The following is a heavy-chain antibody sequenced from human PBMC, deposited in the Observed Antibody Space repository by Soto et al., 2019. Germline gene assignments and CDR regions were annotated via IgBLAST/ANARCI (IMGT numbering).Heavy chain of an antibody. Sequence: SETLSLTCTVSGGSISSSSYYWGWIRQPPGKGLEWIGSIYYSGSTYYNPSLKSRVTISVDTSKNQFSLKLSSVTAADTAVYYCARPVVPAARQGRKTINWFDPWGQGTLVTVSS. CDR2: IYYSGST. J-gene: IGHJ5*02. V-gene: IGHV4-39*01. D-gene: IGHD2-2*01. CDR3: ARPVVPAARQGRKTINWFDP. CDR1: GGSISSSSYY.